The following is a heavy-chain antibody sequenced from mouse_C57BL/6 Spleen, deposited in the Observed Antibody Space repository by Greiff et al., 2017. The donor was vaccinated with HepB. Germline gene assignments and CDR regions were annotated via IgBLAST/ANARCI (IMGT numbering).Heavy chain of an antibody. J-gene: IGHJ3*01. CDR1: GYSITSGYY. D-gene: IGHD2-3*01. CDR3: ARGNDGYYRFAY. V-gene: IGHV3-6*01. Sequence: ESGPGLVKPSQSLSLTCSVTGYSITSGYYWNWIRQFPGNKLEWMGYISYDGSNNYNPSLKNRISITRDTSKNQFFLKLNSVTTEDTATYYCARGNDGYYRFAYWGQGTLVTVSA. CDR2: ISYDGSN.